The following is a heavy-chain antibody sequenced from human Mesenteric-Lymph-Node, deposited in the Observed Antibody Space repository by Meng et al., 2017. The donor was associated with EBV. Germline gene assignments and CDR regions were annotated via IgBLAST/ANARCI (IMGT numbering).Heavy chain of an antibody. CDR3: ARGELLWDY. CDR2: MDYRGST. J-gene: IGHJ4*02. CDR1: CDSISSGEYF. V-gene: IGHV4-30-4*01. D-gene: IGHD2-2*01. Sequence: QVQLPELGPGLVKPSQALSLACTGSCDSISSGEYFWSWIRQPPGKGLEWIGYMDYRGSTFYNPSLKSRVTISVDTSKNQFSLKLSSVTAADTAVYFCARGELLWDYWGQGTLVTVSS.